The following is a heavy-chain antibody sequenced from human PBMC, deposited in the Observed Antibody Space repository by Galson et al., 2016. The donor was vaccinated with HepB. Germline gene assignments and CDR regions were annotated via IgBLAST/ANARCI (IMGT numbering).Heavy chain of an antibody. V-gene: IGHV1-69*13. D-gene: IGHD1-26*01. CDR1: GGTFSSCA. J-gene: IGHJ4*02. CDR2: IIPIFRTT. CDR3: ARPQREGGNYYSFDY. Sequence: SVKVSCKASGGTFSSCALSWVRQAPGQGLEWMGRIIPIFRTTNYAQKFQGRVSITADESTSTAYMELSSLRSEDTAVYYCARPQREGGNYYSFDYWGQGTLVTVSS.